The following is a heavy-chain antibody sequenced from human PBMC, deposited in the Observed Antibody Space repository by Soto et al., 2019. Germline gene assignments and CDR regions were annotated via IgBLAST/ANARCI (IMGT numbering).Heavy chain of an antibody. CDR2: ISYDGSNK. D-gene: IGHD4-17*01. Sequence: QVQLVESGGGVVQPGRSLRLSCAASGFTFSSYGMHWVRQAPGKGLEWVAVISYDGSNKYYADSVKGRFTISRDNSKNTLYLQMNSLRAEDTAVYYCAKAHDYGDRGAFDIWGQGTMVTVSS. V-gene: IGHV3-30*18. CDR1: GFTFSSYG. CDR3: AKAHDYGDRGAFDI. J-gene: IGHJ3*02.